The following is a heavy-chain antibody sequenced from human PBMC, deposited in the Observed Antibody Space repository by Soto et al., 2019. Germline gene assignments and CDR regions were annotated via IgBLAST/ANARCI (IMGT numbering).Heavy chain of an antibody. CDR2: INPSGGST. Sequence: GASVKVSCKASGYTFTSYYMHWVRQAPGQGLEWMGIINPSGGSTSYAQKLQGRVTMTTDTSTSTAYMELRSLRSDDTAVYYCARGRLRFLEWLLYPPFDYWGQGTLVTVSS. CDR3: ARGRLRFLEWLLYPPFDY. CDR1: GYTFTSYY. J-gene: IGHJ4*02. D-gene: IGHD3-3*01. V-gene: IGHV1-46*01.